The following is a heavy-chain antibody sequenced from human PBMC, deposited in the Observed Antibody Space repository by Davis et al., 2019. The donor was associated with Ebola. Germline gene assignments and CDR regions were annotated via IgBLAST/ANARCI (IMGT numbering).Heavy chain of an antibody. CDR2: IYPEGSGK. D-gene: IGHD2-8*02. J-gene: IGHJ3*02. CDR3: VKTRSNWWNDALDM. Sequence: GGSLRLSCAASGLTFSSYSMVWVRQAPGNGMEWVAVIYPEGSGKMYADSVKGRFTISRDNPKNTLYLQMTSLRPEDTAVYYCVKTRSNWWNDALDMWGQGTMVTVSS. CDR1: GLTFSSYS. V-gene: IGHV3-30*18.